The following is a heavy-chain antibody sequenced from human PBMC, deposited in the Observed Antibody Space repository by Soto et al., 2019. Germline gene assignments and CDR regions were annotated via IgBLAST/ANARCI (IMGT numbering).Heavy chain of an antibody. V-gene: IGHV3-23*01. J-gene: IGHJ4*02. D-gene: IGHD6-13*01. Sequence: WWSLRLSCAASGFTFSSYAMSWVRQAPGKGLEWVSAISGSGGSTYCADSVKGRFTISRDNSKNTLYLQMNSLRAEDTAVYYCAKGGSSSYNGYWGQGTLVTVSS. CDR1: GFTFSSYA. CDR2: ISGSGGST. CDR3: AKGGSSSYNGY.